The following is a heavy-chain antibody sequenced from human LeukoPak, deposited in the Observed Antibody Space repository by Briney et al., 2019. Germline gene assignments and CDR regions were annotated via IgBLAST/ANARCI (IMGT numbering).Heavy chain of an antibody. CDR3: AKDVGYYDFWSGYYSYYYMDV. D-gene: IGHD3-3*01. V-gene: IGHV3-30*02. J-gene: IGHJ6*03. CDR2: IRYDGSNE. CDR1: GFSFSSYG. Sequence: GGSLRLSCAASGFSFSSYGMHWVRQAPGKGLEWVAFIRYDGSNEYYADSVKGRFTTSRDNSKNTLYLQMNSLRAEDTAVYYCAKDVGYYDFWSGYYSYYYMDVWGKGTTVTVSS.